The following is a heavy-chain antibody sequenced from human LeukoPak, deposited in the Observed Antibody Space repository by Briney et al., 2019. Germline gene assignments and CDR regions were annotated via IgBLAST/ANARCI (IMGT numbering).Heavy chain of an antibody. J-gene: IGHJ6*03. D-gene: IGHD5-18*01. V-gene: IGHV1-69*06. CDR3: ARAQTTMAYYYYYYMDV. CDR1: GGTFSSYA. CDR2: IIPIFGTA. Sequence: ASVKVSCKASGGTFSSYAISWVRQAPGQGLEWVGRIIPIFGTANYAQKFQGRVTITADKSTSTAYMELSSLRSEDTAVYYCARAQTTMAYYYYYYMDVWGKGTTVTVSS.